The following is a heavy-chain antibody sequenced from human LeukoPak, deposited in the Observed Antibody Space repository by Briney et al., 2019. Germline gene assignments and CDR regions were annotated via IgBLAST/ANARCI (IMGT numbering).Heavy chain of an antibody. D-gene: IGHD6-19*01. CDR1: GASLSTSS. CDR3: ARHLSSGWSDY. J-gene: IGHJ4*02. V-gene: IGHV4-59*08. Sequence: SETLPLTCTVSGASLSTSSWTWIRQPPGKGLECIGFIYYSGTAHYHPSLKSRVTISLDTSKNQFSLRLSSVTAADTAVYYCARHLSSGWSDYWGQGTLVTVS. CDR2: IYYSGTA.